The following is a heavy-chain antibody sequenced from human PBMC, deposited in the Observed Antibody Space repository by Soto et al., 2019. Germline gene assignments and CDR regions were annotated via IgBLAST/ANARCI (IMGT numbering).Heavy chain of an antibody. Sequence: GALRLSCAVSGFALSRYWMSWVRQAPGKGLEWVANIKEDGSEKHYVDSVKGRFTISRDNAKNSLYLQMNSLRAEDTAVYYCARDRRRDGYTEFDYWGQGTLVTVSS. V-gene: IGHV3-7*05. J-gene: IGHJ4*02. CDR1: GFALSRYW. CDR2: IKEDGSEK. CDR3: ARDRRRDGYTEFDY. D-gene: IGHD5-12*01.